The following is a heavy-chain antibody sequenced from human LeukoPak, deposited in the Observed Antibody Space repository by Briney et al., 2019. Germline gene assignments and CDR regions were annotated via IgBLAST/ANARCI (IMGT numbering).Heavy chain of an antibody. D-gene: IGHD6-19*01. CDR1: GGSISSSSYY. J-gene: IGHJ6*03. CDR2: IYYSGST. CDR3: ASGVAGTLYYYYYMDV. Sequence: SETLSLTCTVSGGSISSSSYYWGWIRQPPGKGLEWIGSIYYSGSTYCNPSLKSRVTISVDTSKNQFSLKLSSVTAAGTAVYYCASGVAGTLYYYYYMDVWGKGTTVTVSS. V-gene: IGHV4-39*01.